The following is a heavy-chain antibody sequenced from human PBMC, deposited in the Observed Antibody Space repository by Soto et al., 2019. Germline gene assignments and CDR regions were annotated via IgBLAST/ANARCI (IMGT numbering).Heavy chain of an antibody. D-gene: IGHD2-21*02. J-gene: IGHJ4*02. CDR3: ARQVGRTAYAFDY. Sequence: LRPSCAASGFTFSSYWMSWARQAPGKGLEWVAKIKQDGSEKYYVDSVKGRFTISRDNAKNSLYLQMNSLGAEDTAVYYCARQVGRTAYAFDYWGQGTMVTVSS. V-gene: IGHV3-7*01. CDR1: GFTFSSYW. CDR2: IKQDGSEK.